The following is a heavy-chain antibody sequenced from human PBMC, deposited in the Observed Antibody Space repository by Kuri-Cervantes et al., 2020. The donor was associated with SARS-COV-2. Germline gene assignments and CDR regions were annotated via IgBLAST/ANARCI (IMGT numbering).Heavy chain of an antibody. J-gene: IGHJ4*02. CDR3: ARDHGIELWVRPGRYYY. CDR1: GGSFSGYY. D-gene: IGHD5-18*01. CDR2: INHSGIT. Sequence: SETLCLTCAVYGGSFSGYYWSWIRQPPGKGLEWIGEINHSGITNYNPSPKSRVTISVDTSKNQFSLKLCSVTAADTAVYVCARDHGIELWVRPGRYYYWGQGTLVTVSS. V-gene: IGHV4-34*01.